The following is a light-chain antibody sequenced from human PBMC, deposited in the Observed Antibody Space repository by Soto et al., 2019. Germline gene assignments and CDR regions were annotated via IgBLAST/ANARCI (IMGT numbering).Light chain of an antibody. V-gene: IGLV2-14*03. Sequence: QSALTHPASVSGSPGQSITISCPGSTSDIGGYNYVSWYQQHPGKAPKLLIYDVSYRPSGISDRFSGSKSGNTASLTISGLQPEDEEDYCCSSFGASSTLFGGGTKLTVL. CDR3: SSFGASSTL. J-gene: IGLJ2*01. CDR2: DVS. CDR1: TSDIGGYNY.